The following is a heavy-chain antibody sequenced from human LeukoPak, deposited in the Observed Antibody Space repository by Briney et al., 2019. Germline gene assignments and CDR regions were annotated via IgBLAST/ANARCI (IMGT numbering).Heavy chain of an antibody. D-gene: IGHD2-2*01. CDR1: GYTFTGYY. CDR2: IDPNTGDS. J-gene: IGHJ4*02. CDR3: ARTRYCGGISCYYIDY. Sequence: GASVKVSCKTSGYTFTGYYIHWVRQAPGQGLEWMGWIDPNTGDSNYVQKFQGRVTMTRDTSISTAYMELSRLRSDDTAFYYCARTRYCGGISCYYIDYWGQGTLVTVSA. V-gene: IGHV1-2*02.